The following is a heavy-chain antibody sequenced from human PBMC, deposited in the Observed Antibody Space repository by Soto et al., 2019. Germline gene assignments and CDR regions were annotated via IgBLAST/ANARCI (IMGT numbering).Heavy chain of an antibody. V-gene: IGHV3-33*01. CDR3: ARDSHSSSTLDY. CDR2: IWCGGSNK. D-gene: IGHD6-6*01. Sequence: GALRLSCAASGFTFSSYGMHWVRQAPGKGLEGVAVIWCGGSNKYYADSVKGRFTISRDNSKNTLYLQMNSLRAEDTAVYYCARDSHSSSTLDYWGQGTMVTVSS. J-gene: IGHJ4*02. CDR1: GFTFSSYG.